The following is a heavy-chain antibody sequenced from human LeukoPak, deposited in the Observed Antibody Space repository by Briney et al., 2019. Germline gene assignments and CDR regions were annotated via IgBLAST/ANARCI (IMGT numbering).Heavy chain of an antibody. CDR3: ALSRVTAIDY. Sequence: TSETLSLTCAVYGGSFSGYYWSWIRQPPGKGLEWIGEINHSGSTNYNPSLKSRVTISVDTSKNQFSLKLSSVTAADTAVYYCALSRVTAIDYWGQGTLVTVSS. CDR1: GGSFSGYY. J-gene: IGHJ4*02. D-gene: IGHD1-14*01. CDR2: INHSGST. V-gene: IGHV4-34*01.